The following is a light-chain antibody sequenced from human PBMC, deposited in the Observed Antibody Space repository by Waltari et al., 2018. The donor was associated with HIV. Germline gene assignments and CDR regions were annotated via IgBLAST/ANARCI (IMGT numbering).Light chain of an antibody. V-gene: IGLV1-40*01. Sequence: QSVLTHPPSVSGAPGQRVTISCTGSSSNTGAGYVVHWYQQLPGTAPKLLIYGNNNRPSGVPDRFSGSKSGTSVSLAITGLQAEDEADYFCQSYDSRLRAVVFGGGTKLTVL. J-gene: IGLJ2*01. CDR2: GNN. CDR1: SSNTGAGYV. CDR3: QSYDSRLRAVV.